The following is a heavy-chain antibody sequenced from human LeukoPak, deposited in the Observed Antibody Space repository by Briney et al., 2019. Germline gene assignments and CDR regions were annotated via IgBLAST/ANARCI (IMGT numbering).Heavy chain of an antibody. Sequence: GGSPRLSCAASGFTFSSYWMHWVRQAPGKGLVWVSRINSDGSSTSYADSVKGRFTISRDNAKNTLYLQMNSLRAEDTAVYYCARDPAAAGQTNWFDPWGQGTLVTVSS. V-gene: IGHV3-74*01. D-gene: IGHD6-13*01. CDR1: GFTFSSYW. CDR3: ARDPAAAGQTNWFDP. CDR2: INSDGSST. J-gene: IGHJ5*02.